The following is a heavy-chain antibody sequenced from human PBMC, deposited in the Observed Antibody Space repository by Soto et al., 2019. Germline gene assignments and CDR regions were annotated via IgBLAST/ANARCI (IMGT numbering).Heavy chain of an antibody. D-gene: IGHD2-15*01. CDR1: GGSISSGDYY. CDR3: ARPGYCSGGSCYSSVDY. J-gene: IGHJ4*02. Sequence: SETLSLTCTVSGGSISSGDYYWSWIRQPPGKGLEWIGYIYYSGSTYYNPSLKSRVTISADKSISTAYLQWSSLKASDTAMYYCARPGYCSGGSCYSSVDYWGQGTLVTVSS. V-gene: IGHV4-30-4*01. CDR2: IYYSGST.